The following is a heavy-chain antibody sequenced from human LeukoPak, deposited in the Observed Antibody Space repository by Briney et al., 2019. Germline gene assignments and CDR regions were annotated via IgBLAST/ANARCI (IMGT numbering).Heavy chain of an antibody. V-gene: IGHV4-34*01. Sequence: PSETLSLTCAVYGGSFSGYYWSWIRQPPGKGLEWIGEINHSGSTNYNPSLKSRVTMSVDTSKNQFSLKLSSVTAADTAVYYCARGWYYYDSSGYLCFDYWGQGTLVTVSS. CDR3: ARGWYYYDSSGYLCFDY. D-gene: IGHD3-22*01. CDR2: INHSGST. CDR1: GGSFSGYY. J-gene: IGHJ4*02.